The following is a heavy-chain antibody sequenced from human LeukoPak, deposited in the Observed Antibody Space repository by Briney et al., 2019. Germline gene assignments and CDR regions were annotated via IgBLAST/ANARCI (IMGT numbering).Heavy chain of an antibody. V-gene: IGHV3-7*03. CDR2: INQDGSEK. J-gene: IGHJ4*02. CDR1: GFTFSSYW. D-gene: IGHD6-25*01. CDR3: ATVQYSSGGFDY. Sequence: PXXXLRLSCAASGFTFSSYWMSWVRQAPGKGLEWVANINQDGSEKYYVDSVKGRFTISRDNAKNSLYLQMNSLRAEDTAVYYCATVQYSSGGFDYWGQGTLVTVSS.